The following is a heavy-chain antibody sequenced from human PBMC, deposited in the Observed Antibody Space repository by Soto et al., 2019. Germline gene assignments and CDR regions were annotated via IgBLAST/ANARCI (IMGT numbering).Heavy chain of an antibody. CDR2: FIPIFGAA. CDR1: EGTFSSYA. CDR3: ASPRDNYYYYGMDV. Sequence: QVQLVQSGAEVKKPGSSVKVSCKASEGTFSSYAISWVRQAPGQGLGWMGGFIPIFGAAAKAQNFQGRVTIAADESTSTAYMELSSLRSEDTAVYYCASPRDNYYYYGMDVWGQGTTVTVSS. J-gene: IGHJ6*02. D-gene: IGHD3-10*01. V-gene: IGHV1-69*12.